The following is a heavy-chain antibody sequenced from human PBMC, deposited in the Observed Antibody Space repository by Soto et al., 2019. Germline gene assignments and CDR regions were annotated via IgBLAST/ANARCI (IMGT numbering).Heavy chain of an antibody. D-gene: IGHD4-17*01. CDR3: ARRRSYGDIDY. V-gene: IGHV4-59*01. CDR2: IYYSGST. J-gene: IGHJ4*02. Sequence: QVQLQESGPGLVKPSETLSLTCTVSGGSISSYYWSWIRQPPGKGLEWIGYIYYSGSTNYNPSLKSRVTISVDTSKNQFSLKLSSVTAADTAVYYCARRRSYGDIDYWGQGTLVTVSS. CDR1: GGSISSYY.